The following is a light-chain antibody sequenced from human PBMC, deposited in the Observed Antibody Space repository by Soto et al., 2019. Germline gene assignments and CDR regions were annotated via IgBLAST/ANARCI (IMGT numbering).Light chain of an antibody. Sequence: QSALTQPPSASGSPGQSVTISCTGTSSDVGGCKFVSWYQQYPGKAPKLIIYEVSKRPSGVPDRFSGSKSGNTASLTVSGLRAEDEADSYCSSCAGSNNPYVFGTGTKVTVL. CDR3: SSCAGSNNPYV. CDR1: SSDVGGCKF. J-gene: IGLJ1*01. CDR2: EVS. V-gene: IGLV2-8*01.